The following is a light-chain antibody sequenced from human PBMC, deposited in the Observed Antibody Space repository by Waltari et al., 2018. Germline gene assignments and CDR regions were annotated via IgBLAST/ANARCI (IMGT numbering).Light chain of an antibody. CDR2: EVS. V-gene: IGLV2-23*02. CDR1: GSDAGTYNV. Sequence: QPALTQPASVSGSPGQPIPLSCTVTGSDAGTYNVVSWYQQYPGKAPKFIIYEVSEGPSGVSNRFSGSKSGNTASLTISGLQAEDEADYYCCSYAGGTTYVFGTGTKVTVL. CDR3: CSYAGGTTYV. J-gene: IGLJ1*01.